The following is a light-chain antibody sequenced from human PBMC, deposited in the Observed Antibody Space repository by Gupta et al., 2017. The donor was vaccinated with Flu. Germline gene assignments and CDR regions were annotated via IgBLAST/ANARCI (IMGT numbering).Light chain of an antibody. CDR3: RQTIPVPYT. V-gene: IGKV2D-29*01. Sequence: VTPGEPASISCKTSRSLLHTDGETYLYWYLQKPGQPPQLLISEVSNRRSGVPDRFSGSGSGTDFTLKISRVEAEDVGHYYCRQTIPVPYTFGQGTKLEI. J-gene: IGKJ2*01. CDR1: RSLLHTDGETY. CDR2: EVS.